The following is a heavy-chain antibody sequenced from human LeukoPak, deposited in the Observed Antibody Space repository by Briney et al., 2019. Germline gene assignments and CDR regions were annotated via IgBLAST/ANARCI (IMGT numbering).Heavy chain of an antibody. D-gene: IGHD6-19*01. CDR1: GYSFSTYW. J-gene: IGHJ3*02. Sequence: GESLKISCKGSGYSFSTYWIGWVRQMPGKGLEWMGIIYPGDSDTRYSPSFQVQVTISADKSISTAYLQWSSLKASDTAMYYCARRGYRSGANAFDIWGQGTMVTVSS. CDR3: ARRGYRSGANAFDI. V-gene: IGHV5-51*01. CDR2: IYPGDSDT.